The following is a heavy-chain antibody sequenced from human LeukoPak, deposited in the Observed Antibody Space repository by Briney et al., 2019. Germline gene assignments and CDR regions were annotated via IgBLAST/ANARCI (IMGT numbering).Heavy chain of an antibody. J-gene: IGHJ4*02. D-gene: IGHD2-2*01. CDR1: GYSFTSYW. Sequence: KVGESLKISCKGSGYSFTSYWIGWVRQMPGKGLEWMGIIYPGDSDTRYSPSFQGQVTISADKSISTAYLQWSSLKASDTAMYYCARHPSPAAGLLDYWGQGTLVTVSS. CDR2: IYPGDSDT. CDR3: ARHPSPAAGLLDY. V-gene: IGHV5-51*01.